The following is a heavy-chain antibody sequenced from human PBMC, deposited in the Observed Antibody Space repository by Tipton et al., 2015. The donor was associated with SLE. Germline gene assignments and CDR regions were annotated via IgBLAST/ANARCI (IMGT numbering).Heavy chain of an antibody. CDR1: GGSISSGGSY. V-gene: IGHV4-31*03. CDR2: IYYSGST. Sequence: TLSLTCTVSGGSISSGGSYWSWIRQHPGKGLEWIGYIYYSGSTYYHPSLKSRVTISVDTSKNQFSLKLSSVTAADTAVYYCAGLRGILTGPRGAFDIWGQGTMVTVSS. D-gene: IGHD3-9*01. J-gene: IGHJ3*02. CDR3: AGLRGILTGPRGAFDI.